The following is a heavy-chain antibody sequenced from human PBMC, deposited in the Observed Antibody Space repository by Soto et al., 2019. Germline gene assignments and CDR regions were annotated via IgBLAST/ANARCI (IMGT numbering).Heavy chain of an antibody. D-gene: IGHD5-12*01. CDR2: ISYDGSNK. CDR1: GFTFSSYG. J-gene: IGHJ3*02. Sequence: PGGSLRLSCTASGFTFSSYGMHWVRQAPGKGLEWVAVISYDGSNKYYADSVKGRFTISRDNSKNTLYLQMNSLRAEDTAVYYYARGATIGDAFDIWGQGTMVTVSS. CDR3: ARGATIGDAFDI. V-gene: IGHV3-30*03.